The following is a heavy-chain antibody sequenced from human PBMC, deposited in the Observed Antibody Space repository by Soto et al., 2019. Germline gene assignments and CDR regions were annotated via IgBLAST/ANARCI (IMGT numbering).Heavy chain of an antibody. CDR2: IKHDTSEA. V-gene: IGHV3-7*03. CDR1: GFKFSDYW. J-gene: IGHJ4*02. CDR3: ARGSAYSDYDLEY. D-gene: IGHD4-17*01. Sequence: GGSLRLSCAASGFKFSDYWMSWVRQAPGKGLEWVGNIKHDTSEAHYADSVKGRFTITRDNIKNFLFLQMNSLRAEDTAVYYCARGSAYSDYDLEYWGQGALVTVSS.